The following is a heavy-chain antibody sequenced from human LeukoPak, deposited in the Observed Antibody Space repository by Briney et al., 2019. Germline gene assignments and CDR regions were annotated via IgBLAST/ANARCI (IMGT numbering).Heavy chain of an antibody. J-gene: IGHJ4*02. V-gene: IGHV3-21*01. CDR1: VFTFSSYS. CDR3: ARDGERGYYFDY. CDR2: ISSSSSYI. Sequence: GGSLRLSCAASVFTFSSYSMNWVRQAPGKGLEWVSSISSSSSYIYYADSVKGRFTISRDNAKNSLYLQMNSLRAEDTAVYYCARDGERGYYFDYWGQGTLVTVSS. D-gene: IGHD1-26*01.